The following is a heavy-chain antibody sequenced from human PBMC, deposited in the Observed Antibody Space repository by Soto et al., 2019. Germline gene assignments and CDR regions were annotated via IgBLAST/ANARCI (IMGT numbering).Heavy chain of an antibody. J-gene: IGHJ4*02. D-gene: IGHD1-26*01. V-gene: IGHV3-23*01. Sequence: GESLKISCXASGFTFSSYAMSWVRQAPGKGLEWVSAISDSGRSTYYADSVKGRFTISRDNSKNTLYLQMNSLRAEDTAVFYCAKGRQWELPLDYWGRGSLVTVSS. CDR2: ISDSGRST. CDR1: GFTFSSYA. CDR3: AKGRQWELPLDY.